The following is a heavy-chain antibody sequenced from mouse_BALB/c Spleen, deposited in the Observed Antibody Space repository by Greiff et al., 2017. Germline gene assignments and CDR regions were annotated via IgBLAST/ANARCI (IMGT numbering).Heavy chain of an antibody. CDR1: GYTFTSYV. J-gene: IGHJ2*01. Sequence: EVQLQQSGPELVKPGASVKMSCKASGYTFTSYVMHWVKQKPGQGLEWIGYINPYNDGTKYNEKFKGKATLTSEKSSSTAYMELSSLTSEDSAVYYCARSGSSGYLYYFDYGGQGTTLTVAS. D-gene: IGHD3-1*01. V-gene: IGHV1-14*01. CDR3: ARSGSSGYLYYFDY. CDR2: INPYNDGT.